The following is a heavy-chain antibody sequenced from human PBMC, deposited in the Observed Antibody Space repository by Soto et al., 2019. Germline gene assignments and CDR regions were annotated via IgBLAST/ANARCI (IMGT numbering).Heavy chain of an antibody. V-gene: IGHV1-2*02. CDR1: GYTFTGYY. CDR3: ARDKYYYDSSGYYVFDY. D-gene: IGHD3-22*01. J-gene: IGHJ4*02. CDR2: INPNSGGT. Sequence: ASVKVSCKASGYTFTGYYMHWVRHAPGQGLEWMGWINPNSGGTNYAQKFQGRVTMTRDTSISTAYMELSRLRSDDTAVYYCARDKYYYDSSGYYVFDYWGQGTLVTVSS.